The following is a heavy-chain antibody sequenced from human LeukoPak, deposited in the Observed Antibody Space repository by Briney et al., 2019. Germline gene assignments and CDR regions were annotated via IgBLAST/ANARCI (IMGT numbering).Heavy chain of an antibody. CDR2: IYYSGST. CDR1: GGSISSSSYH. D-gene: IGHD4-17*01. V-gene: IGHV4-39*01. J-gene: IGHJ4*02. Sequence: SETLSLTCTVSGGSISSSSYHWGWIRQPPGKGLEWIGSIYYSGSTYYNPSLKSRVTISVDTSKNQFSLKLSSVTAADTAVYYCARRGLYGDFEHYWGQGALLTVSS. CDR3: ARRGLYGDFEHY.